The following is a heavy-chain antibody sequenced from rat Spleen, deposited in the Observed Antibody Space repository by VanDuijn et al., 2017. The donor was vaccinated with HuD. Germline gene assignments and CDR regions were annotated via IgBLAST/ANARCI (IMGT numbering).Heavy chain of an antibody. Sequence: EVQLVESGGGLVQPGRSVKVSCTASGFTFSDYNMAWVRQAPKKGLEWVANISYDGSSTYYRDSVKGRFTISRDNAKSTLYLQMDSLRSEDTATYYCARHEAIAAIGDYWGQGVMVTVSS. V-gene: IGHV5-7*01. CDR1: GFTFSDYN. D-gene: IGHD1-2*01. CDR2: ISYDGSST. J-gene: IGHJ2*01. CDR3: ARHEAIAAIGDY.